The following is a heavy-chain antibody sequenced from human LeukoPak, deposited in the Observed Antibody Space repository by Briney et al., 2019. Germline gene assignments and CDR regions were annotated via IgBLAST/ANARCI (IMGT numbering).Heavy chain of an antibody. CDR1: GFTLSSYA. J-gene: IGHJ4*02. Sequence: GGSLRLSCAASGFTLSSYAMSRVRQAPGKGLEWVSAIRGSGGSTYYADPLKGRFTISRDNSNNTLYLQMNSLRAEDTAVYYCAKFALNAKLADYFDCGREATLATVS. CDR3: AKFALNAKLADYFDC. D-gene: IGHD2-8*01. V-gene: IGHV3-23*01. CDR2: IRGSGGST.